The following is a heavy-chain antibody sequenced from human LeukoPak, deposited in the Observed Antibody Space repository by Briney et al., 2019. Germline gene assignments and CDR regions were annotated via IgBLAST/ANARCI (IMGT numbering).Heavy chain of an antibody. CDR3: ARATRRSAGYYMDV. D-gene: IGHD3-3*01. CDR2: IYYSGST. Sequence: SETLSLTCTVSGGSISSYYWSWIRQPPGEGLEWIGYIYYSGSTNYNPSLKSRVTISVDTSKNQFSLKLSSVTAADTAVYYCARATRRSAGYYMDVWGKGTTVTVSS. CDR1: GGSISSYY. J-gene: IGHJ6*03. V-gene: IGHV4-59*12.